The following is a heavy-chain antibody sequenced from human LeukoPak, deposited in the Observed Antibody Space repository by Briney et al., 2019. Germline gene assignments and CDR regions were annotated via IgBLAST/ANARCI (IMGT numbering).Heavy chain of an antibody. J-gene: IGHJ6*02. CDR2: TYYRSKWYN. CDR3: ARERGGHDYGKPLYYYGMDV. V-gene: IGHV6-1*01. CDR1: GDSVSSNSAA. D-gene: IGHD4-17*01. Sequence: SQTLSLTCAISGDSVSSNSAAWTWIRQSPSRGLEWLGRTYYRSKWYNDYAVSVKSRITINPDTSKNQFSLQLNSVTPEDTAVYYCARERGGHDYGKPLYYYGMDVWGQGTTVTVSS.